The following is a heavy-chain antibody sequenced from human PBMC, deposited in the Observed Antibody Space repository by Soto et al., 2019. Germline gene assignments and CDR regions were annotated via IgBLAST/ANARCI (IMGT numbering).Heavy chain of an antibody. D-gene: IGHD3-3*01. CDR3: AKPLEAPGLRFLEWPNHYGMDV. J-gene: IGHJ6*02. CDR1: GFTFSSYA. V-gene: IGHV3-23*01. CDR2: ISGSGGST. Sequence: HPGGSLRLSCAASGFTFSSYAMSWVRQAPGKGLEWVSAISGSGGSTYYADSVKGRFTISRDNSKNTLYLQMNSLRAEDTAVYYCAKPLEAPGLRFLEWPNHYGMDVWGQGTTVTVSS.